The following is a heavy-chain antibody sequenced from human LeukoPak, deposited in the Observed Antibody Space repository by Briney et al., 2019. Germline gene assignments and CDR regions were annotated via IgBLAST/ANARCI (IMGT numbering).Heavy chain of an antibody. J-gene: IGHJ3*02. D-gene: IGHD1-26*01. CDR3: ARGATTGRDAFDI. CDR2: ISSGGGIR. Sequence: ASLKLSCTAPGFTFSSYGKNWVRQAPGKELEWVSYISSGGGIRYYADSVKGRFTISRDNAKNSLYLQMNSLRAEDTAVYYCARGATTGRDAFDIWGQGTMVTVSS. V-gene: IGHV3-48*04. CDR1: GFTFSSYG.